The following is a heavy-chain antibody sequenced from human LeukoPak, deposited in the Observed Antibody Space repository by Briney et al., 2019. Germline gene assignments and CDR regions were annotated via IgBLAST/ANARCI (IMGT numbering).Heavy chain of an antibody. J-gene: IGHJ6*02. CDR2: IIPIFGTA. V-gene: IGHV1-69*05. D-gene: IGHD6-13*01. Sequence: SVKVSCKASGGTFSSYAISWVRQAPGQGLEWMGGIIPIFGTANYAQKFQGRVTITRDTSASTAYMELSSLRSEDTAVYYCALISYSSSWNYYYYYGMDVWGQGTTVTVSS. CDR1: GGTFSSYA. CDR3: ALISYSSSWNYYYYYGMDV.